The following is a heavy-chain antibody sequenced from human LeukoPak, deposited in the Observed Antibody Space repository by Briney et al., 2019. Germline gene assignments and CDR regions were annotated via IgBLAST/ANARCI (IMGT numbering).Heavy chain of an antibody. CDR1: GFTVSSNY. J-gene: IGHJ4*02. CDR3: ARDLLAAAVDY. D-gene: IGHD6-13*01. V-gene: IGHV3-66*02. Sequence: PGRSLRLSCAASGFTVSSNYMSWVRQAPGKGLEWVSVIYSGGSTYYADSVKGRFTISRDNSKNTLYLQMNSLRAEDTAVYYCARDLLAAAVDYWGQGTLVTVSS. CDR2: IYSGGST.